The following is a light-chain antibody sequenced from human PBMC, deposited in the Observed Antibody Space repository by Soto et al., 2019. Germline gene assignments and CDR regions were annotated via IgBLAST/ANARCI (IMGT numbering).Light chain of an antibody. Sequence: EIVLTQPPGTLSLSPGERATLSCRPGQRVSNNYLAWYQQTPGQAPRLLIYRSCSRATGIPERLGGSGSGTDFTLGIRRREPEEVAVYYCQQYSSLWTFGQGTKV. V-gene: IGKV3-20*01. CDR1: QRVSNNY. J-gene: IGKJ1*01. CDR3: QQYSSLWT. CDR2: RSC.